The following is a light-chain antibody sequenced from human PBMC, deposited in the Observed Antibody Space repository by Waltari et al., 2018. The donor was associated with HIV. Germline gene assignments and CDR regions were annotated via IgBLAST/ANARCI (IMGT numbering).Light chain of an antibody. Sequence: QSALTQPPSASGSPGQSVTISCTGTSSDVGADNYVCWHQQYPGKAPKLMIYEVSKRPSGVPDRSAGSKSGNTASLTVSGLQAEDEADYYCSSYAGSNIWVFGGGTKLTVL. CDR3: SSYAGSNIWV. CDR1: SSDVGADNY. CDR2: EVS. J-gene: IGLJ3*02. V-gene: IGLV2-8*01.